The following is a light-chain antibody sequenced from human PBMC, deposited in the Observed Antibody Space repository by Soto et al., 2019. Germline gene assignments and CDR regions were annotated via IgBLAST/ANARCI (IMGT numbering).Light chain of an antibody. CDR3: SSYAGSNNYVV. CDR2: GVS. J-gene: IGLJ2*01. Sequence: QSALTQPPSASGSPGQSVSISCTGTSSDIGAYNFVSWYQQHPGKAPRLMIYGVSKRPSGVPDRFSGSKSGNTASLTVSGLHAEDEADYYCSSYAGSNNYVVFGGGTKLTVL. CDR1: SSDIGAYNF. V-gene: IGLV2-8*01.